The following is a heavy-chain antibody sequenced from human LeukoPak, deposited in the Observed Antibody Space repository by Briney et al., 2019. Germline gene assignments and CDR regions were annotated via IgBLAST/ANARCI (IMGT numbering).Heavy chain of an antibody. CDR2: ITRSSSYI. J-gene: IGHJ4*02. D-gene: IGHD6-13*01. V-gene: IGHV3-21*01. CDR3: ARVAPGNGYSDY. CDR1: GFTFSTYS. Sequence: GGSLRLSCAASGFTFSTYSMNWVRQPPGKGLEWVSSITRSSSYIYYADSVKGRFTVSRDNAKNSLYLQMHSLRAEDTAVYYCARVAPGNGYSDYWGQGTLVTVSS.